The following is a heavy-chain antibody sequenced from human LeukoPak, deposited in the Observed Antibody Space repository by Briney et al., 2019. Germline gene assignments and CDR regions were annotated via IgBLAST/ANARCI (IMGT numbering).Heavy chain of an antibody. D-gene: IGHD6-19*01. CDR3: ARVGSGGAWFDF. Sequence: SETLSLTCTVSGGSISSSSYYWGWIRQPPGKGLEWIGSIYYSGSTYYNPSLKSRVTISVDTSKNQLSLTLTSVTAADTAVYYCARVGSGGAWFDFWGQGTLVSVSS. J-gene: IGHJ4*02. CDR2: IYYSGST. V-gene: IGHV4-39*07. CDR1: GGSISSSSYY.